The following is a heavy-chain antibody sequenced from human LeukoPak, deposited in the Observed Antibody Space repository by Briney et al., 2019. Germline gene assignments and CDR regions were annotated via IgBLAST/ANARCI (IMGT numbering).Heavy chain of an antibody. CDR2: ISDSGGST. CDR1: GFTLSTYV. V-gene: IGHV3-23*01. Sequence: GGSLRLSCAASGFTLSTYVVNWVRQAPGKGLEWVSSISDSGGSTYYADSVKGRFTISRDNSKNTLYLQMNSLRAEDTAVYYCGRYYVMDVWGQGTSVTVSS. J-gene: IGHJ6*02. CDR3: GRYYVMDV.